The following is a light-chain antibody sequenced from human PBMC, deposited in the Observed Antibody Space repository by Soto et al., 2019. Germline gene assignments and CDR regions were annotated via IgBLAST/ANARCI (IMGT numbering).Light chain of an antibody. CDR1: QRVSSNY. CDR2: GAS. V-gene: IGKV3-20*01. Sequence: EIVLTQSPDTLSLSPGEGATLSCRASQRVSSNYLAWYQQKTGQAPRLLIYGASSRATGIPDRFSGSGYGTDFTLTISRLEPEDFAMYYCQQYGSSAPNTFGQGTRLEIE. J-gene: IGKJ5*01. CDR3: QQYGSSAPNT.